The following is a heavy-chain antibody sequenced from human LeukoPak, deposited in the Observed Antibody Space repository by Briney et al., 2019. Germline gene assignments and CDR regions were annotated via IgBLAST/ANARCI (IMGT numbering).Heavy chain of an antibody. V-gene: IGHV3-21*01. Sequence: PGGSLRLSCAASGFTFSSYGMSWVRQAPGKGLEWVSAISSSSSYIYYADSVKGRLTISRDNAKNSLYLQMNSLRAEDTAVYYCARETNQGAFDIWGQGTMVTVSS. CDR3: ARETNQGAFDI. CDR1: GFTFSSYG. D-gene: IGHD1-14*01. J-gene: IGHJ3*02. CDR2: ISSSSSYI.